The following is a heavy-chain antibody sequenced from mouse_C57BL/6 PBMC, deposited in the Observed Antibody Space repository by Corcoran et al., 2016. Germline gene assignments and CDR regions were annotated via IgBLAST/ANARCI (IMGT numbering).Heavy chain of an antibody. J-gene: IGHJ4*01. CDR1: GYTFTTYG. V-gene: IGHV9-3*01. CDR3: ARDSNFRMDY. D-gene: IGHD2-5*01. Sequence: QIQLVQSGPELKKPGETVKTSCKASGYTFTTYGMSWVKQAPGKGLKWMGWINTYSGVPTYADDFKGRFAFSLETSASTAYLQINNLKNEDTATYFCARDSNFRMDYWGQGTSVTVSS. CDR2: INTYSGVP.